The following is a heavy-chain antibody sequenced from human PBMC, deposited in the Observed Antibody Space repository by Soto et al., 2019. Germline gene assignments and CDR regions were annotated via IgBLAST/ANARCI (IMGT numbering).Heavy chain of an antibody. CDR2: IYTSGST. J-gene: IGHJ6*02. D-gene: IGHD2-2*01. Sequence: SETLSLTCTVSGGSISSYYWSWIRQPAGKGLEWIGRIYTSGSTNYNPSLKSRVTMSVDTSKNQFSLKLSSVTAADTAVYYCARDREYCSSTSCPGSNYGMDVWGQGTTVTVS. CDR1: GGSISSYY. V-gene: IGHV4-4*07. CDR3: ARDREYCSSTSCPGSNYGMDV.